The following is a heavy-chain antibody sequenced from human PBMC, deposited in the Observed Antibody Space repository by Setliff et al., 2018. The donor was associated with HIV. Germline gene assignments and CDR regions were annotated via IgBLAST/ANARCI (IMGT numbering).Heavy chain of an antibody. Sequence: PSETLSLTCNVSGGSISSGDYYWSWIRQHPGKGLEWIGYIYDSGSTYYNPSLKSRVMSVDTSTNQFSLKLSSVTAADSAVYYCARGVVTAIEYYFDYWGQGTLVTVSS. CDR1: GGSISSGDYY. CDR3: ARGVVTAIEYYFDY. CDR2: IYDSGST. D-gene: IGHD2-21*02. J-gene: IGHJ4*02. V-gene: IGHV4-31*03.